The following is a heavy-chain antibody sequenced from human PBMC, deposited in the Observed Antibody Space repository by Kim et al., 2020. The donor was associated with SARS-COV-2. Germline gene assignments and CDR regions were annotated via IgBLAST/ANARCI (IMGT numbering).Heavy chain of an antibody. CDR3: ARLGLRYFNSGGLDV. D-gene: IGHD3-9*01. J-gene: IGHJ6*02. V-gene: IGHV1-18*01. Sequence: AQSLRGRVTMTTDTSKSTVYMELRSLRSDDTAVYYCARLGLRYFNSGGLDVWGQGTTVIVSS.